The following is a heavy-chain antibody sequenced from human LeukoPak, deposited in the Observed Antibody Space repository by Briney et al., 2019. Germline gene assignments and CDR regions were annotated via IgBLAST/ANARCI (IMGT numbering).Heavy chain of an antibody. D-gene: IGHD6-19*01. Sequence: PGGSLRLSCAASGLTVSSNYMSCVRQAPGKGLEWVSVIYSGGSTYYADSVKGRFTISRHNSKNTLYLQMNSLRAEDTAVYYCARGLNSSGWYGGVYWGQGTLVTVSS. J-gene: IGHJ4*02. CDR1: GLTVSSNY. CDR2: IYSGGST. CDR3: ARGLNSSGWYGGVY. V-gene: IGHV3-53*04.